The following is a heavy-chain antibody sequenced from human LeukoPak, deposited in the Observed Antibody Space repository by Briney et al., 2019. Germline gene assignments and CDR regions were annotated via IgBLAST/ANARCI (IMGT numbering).Heavy chain of an antibody. D-gene: IGHD6-19*01. J-gene: IGHJ4*02. CDR3: ASCGWFDYFDY. CDR2: IYCSGST. V-gene: IGHV4-39*07. Sequence: SETLSLTCTVSGGSISSSSYYWGWIRQPPGKGLEWIGSIYCSGSTYYNPSLKSRVTISVDTSKNQFSLKLSSVTAADTAVYYCASCGWFDYFDYWGQGTLVTVSS. CDR1: GGSISSSSYY.